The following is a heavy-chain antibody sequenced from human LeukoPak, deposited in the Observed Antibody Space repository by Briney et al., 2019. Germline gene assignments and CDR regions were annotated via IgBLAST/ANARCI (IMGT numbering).Heavy chain of an antibody. D-gene: IGHD3-22*01. V-gene: IGHV3-64*01. CDR3: ARGNDSSGYYYFFDY. CDR2: ISTNGGST. Sequence: HPGGSLRLSCAVSGFSVTNNYMSWVRQAPGKGLEYVSAISTNGGSTYYASSVKGRFTISRDNSKNTLYLQMVNLRPEDMAVYYCARGNDSSGYYYFFDYWGQGTLVTVSS. J-gene: IGHJ4*02. CDR1: GFSVTNNY.